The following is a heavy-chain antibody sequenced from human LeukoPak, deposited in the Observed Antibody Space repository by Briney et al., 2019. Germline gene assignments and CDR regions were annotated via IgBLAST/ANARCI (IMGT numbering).Heavy chain of an antibody. Sequence: GGSLRLSCAASGRYLMHWVRQAPGKGLVWVSHINSDGSWTSYADSVKGRFTISKDNAKNTVYLQMSNLRVEDTAAYYCVSFYETYWGRGTLVTVSS. V-gene: IGHV3-74*01. CDR2: INSDGSWT. CDR3: VSFYETY. J-gene: IGHJ4*02. D-gene: IGHD2/OR15-2a*01. CDR1: GRYL.